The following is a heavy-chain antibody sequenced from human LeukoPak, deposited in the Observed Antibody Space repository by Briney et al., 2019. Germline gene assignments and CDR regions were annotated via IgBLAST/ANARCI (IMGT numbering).Heavy chain of an antibody. CDR3: GRGRGNGRAENYFDY. V-gene: IGHV1-8*01. CDR2: MNPNSANT. D-gene: IGHD2-8*01. Sequence: ASVKVSCKASGYTFTSYDINWVRQATGQGLEWMGWMNPNSANTGYAQKFQGRVTMTRNTSISTAYMELSSLRSEDTAVYYFGRGRGNGRAENYFDYWGQGTLVTVSS. CDR1: GYTFTSYD. J-gene: IGHJ4*02.